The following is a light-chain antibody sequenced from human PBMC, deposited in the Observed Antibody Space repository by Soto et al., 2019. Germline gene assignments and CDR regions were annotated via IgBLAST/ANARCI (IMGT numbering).Light chain of an antibody. CDR3: LQNYNYPLT. V-gene: IGKV1-6*01. Sequence: LQVTPFPSSPSCSVRERGTNTFPASQVIKNDLSWYQQRPGRDPKLLIYVASNLQSGVPSRFSGSGSGTDFTLTISSLQPEDFATYYCLQNYNYPLTFGGGTKVDIK. J-gene: IGKJ4*01. CDR1: QVIKND. CDR2: VAS.